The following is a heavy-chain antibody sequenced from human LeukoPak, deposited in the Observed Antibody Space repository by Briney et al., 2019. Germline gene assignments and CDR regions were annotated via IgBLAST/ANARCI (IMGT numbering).Heavy chain of an antibody. Sequence: PSETLSLTCTVSGGSISSSSYYWSWIRQPPGKGLEWIGYIYYSGSTNYNPSLKSRVTISVDTSKNQFSLKLSSVTAADTAVYYCGRNGPRSGYDLGHFDYLGQGTLVTASS. CDR2: IYYSGST. D-gene: IGHD5-12*01. V-gene: IGHV4-61*05. J-gene: IGHJ4*02. CDR3: GRNGPRSGYDLGHFDY. CDR1: GGSISSSSYY.